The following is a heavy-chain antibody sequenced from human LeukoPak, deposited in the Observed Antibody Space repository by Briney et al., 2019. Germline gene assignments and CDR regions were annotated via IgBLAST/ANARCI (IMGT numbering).Heavy chain of an antibody. CDR1: GGSISSGDYY. D-gene: IGHD1-14*01. Sequence: SETLSLTCTVSGGSISSGDYYWSWIRQPPGKGLEWIGYVYYSGSTYYNPSLKSRVTISVDTSKNQFSLKLSSVTAADTAVYYCAREGYDRGFDPWGQGTLVTVSS. CDR2: VYYSGST. J-gene: IGHJ5*02. CDR3: AREGYDRGFDP. V-gene: IGHV4-30-4*08.